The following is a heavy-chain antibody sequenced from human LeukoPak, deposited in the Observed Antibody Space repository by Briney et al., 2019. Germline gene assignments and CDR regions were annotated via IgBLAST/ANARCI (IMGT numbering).Heavy chain of an antibody. Sequence: PGGSLRFSCVASGFTFSNYYISWGRQAPGKGLEWVAYTTSSDSSIHYADSVTGRFTISMDNAKNSLYLQMNNLRADDTAVYYCARVVYSSLMDVWGQGTTVTVSS. CDR3: ARVVYSSLMDV. CDR2: TTSSDSSI. CDR1: GFTFSNYY. V-gene: IGHV3-11*01. D-gene: IGHD6-13*01. J-gene: IGHJ6*02.